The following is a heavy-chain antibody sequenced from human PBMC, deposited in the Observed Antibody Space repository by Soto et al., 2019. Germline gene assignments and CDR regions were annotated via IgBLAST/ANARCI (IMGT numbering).Heavy chain of an antibody. D-gene: IGHD2-15*01. CDR2: INPNNGVT. J-gene: IGHJ6*02. CDR1: GYTFTDYY. V-gene: IGHV1-2*02. CDR3: ARGGYCSGGSCFLPFYYYGMDV. Sequence: ASVKVSCKASGYTFTDYYMNWVRQAPGQGLEWMGWINPNNGVTNYAQKFQGRVTMTRDTSISTVYMDLSRLRSDDTAVYYCARGGYCSGGSCFLPFYYYGMDVWGQGTTVTVSS.